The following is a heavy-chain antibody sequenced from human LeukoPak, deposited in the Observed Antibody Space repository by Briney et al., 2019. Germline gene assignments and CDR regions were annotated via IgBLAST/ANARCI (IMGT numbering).Heavy chain of an antibody. CDR2: MSPNSGNT. CDR3: ARNFGGLGY. Sequence: ASVKVSCKASGYTFTTYEIYWVRQATGQGLEWVGWMSPNSGNTAYAQKFQGRVTITRNISISTVYLELSSLRSEDTAVYYCARNFGGLGYWGQGTLVTVSS. J-gene: IGHJ4*02. CDR1: GYTFTTYE. D-gene: IGHD3-16*01. V-gene: IGHV1-8*03.